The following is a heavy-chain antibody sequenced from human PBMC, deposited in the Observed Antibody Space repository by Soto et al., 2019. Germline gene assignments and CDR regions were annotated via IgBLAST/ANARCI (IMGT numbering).Heavy chain of an antibody. CDR2: IVPISGTT. CDR1: GGTFSRYG. CDR3: AGNFGGDCSVGNCYIRGY. V-gene: IGHV1-69*01. D-gene: IGHD2-15*01. Sequence: QVQLVQSGAEVKKPGSSVKVSCRASGGTFSRYGISWVRQAPGQGLEWMGGIVPISGTTNHAQKFQGRLTITADVFTSTAYMELSSLRSDDTAVYYCAGNFGGDCSVGNCYIRGYWGQRNLVTVSS. J-gene: IGHJ4*02.